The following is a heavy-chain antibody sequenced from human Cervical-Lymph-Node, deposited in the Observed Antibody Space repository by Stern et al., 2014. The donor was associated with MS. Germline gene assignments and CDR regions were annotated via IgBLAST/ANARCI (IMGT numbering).Heavy chain of an antibody. J-gene: IGHJ6*02. CDR3: ARWYHDILTDQYGMDV. D-gene: IGHD3-9*01. Sequence: QVQLVESGGGVVQPGRSLRLSCAASGFTLSNYGMHWVRQAPGKGLVWVALIWYDGRNKYYADSVKGRFTISRDTSKNTVYVQMNSLRAEDTAVYYCARWYHDILTDQYGMDVWGQGTTVTVSS. CDR2: IWYDGRNK. V-gene: IGHV3-33*01. CDR1: GFTLSNYG.